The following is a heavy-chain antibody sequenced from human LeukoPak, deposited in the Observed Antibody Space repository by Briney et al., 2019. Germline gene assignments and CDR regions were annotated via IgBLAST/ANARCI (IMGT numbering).Heavy chain of an antibody. CDR3: AKDHRYYDSSGYYGLDY. J-gene: IGHJ4*02. CDR2: ISGSGGST. V-gene: IGHV3-23*01. Sequence: GGSLRLSCAASGFTFSSYAMSWVRQAPGKGLEWVSAISGSGGSTYYADSVKGRFTISRDNSKNTLYLQMNSLRAEDTAIYYCAKDHRYYDSSGYYGLDYWGQGTLVTVSS. CDR1: GFTFSSYA. D-gene: IGHD3-22*01.